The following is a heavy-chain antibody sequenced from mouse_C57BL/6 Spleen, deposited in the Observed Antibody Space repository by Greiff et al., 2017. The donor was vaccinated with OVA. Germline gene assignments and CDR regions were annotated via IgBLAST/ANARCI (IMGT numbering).Heavy chain of an antibody. J-gene: IGHJ2*01. Sequence: VKLMESGPELVKPGASVKISCKASGYAFSSSWMNWVKQRPGKGLEWIGRIYPGDGDTNYNGKFKGKATLTADKSSSTAYMQLSSLTSEDSAVYFCARSRELGREGFDYWGQGTTLTVSS. CDR1: GYAFSSSW. CDR2: IYPGDGDT. D-gene: IGHD4-1*01. CDR3: ARSRELGREGFDY. V-gene: IGHV1-82*01.